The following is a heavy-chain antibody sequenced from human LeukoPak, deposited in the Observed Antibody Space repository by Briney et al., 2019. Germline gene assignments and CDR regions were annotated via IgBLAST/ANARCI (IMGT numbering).Heavy chain of an antibody. D-gene: IGHD4-17*01. J-gene: IGHJ4*02. CDR3: ARGFTVTTFAAPGY. V-gene: IGHV1-8*01. Sequence: ASVTVSCKASGYTFTSYDINWVRQAPGQGLEWLGWMNPNSGNTGYAQKFQGRVTMTRNTSISTAYMELSSLRSEDTAVYYCARGFTVTTFAAPGYWGQGTLVTVSS. CDR1: GYTFTSYD. CDR2: MNPNSGNT.